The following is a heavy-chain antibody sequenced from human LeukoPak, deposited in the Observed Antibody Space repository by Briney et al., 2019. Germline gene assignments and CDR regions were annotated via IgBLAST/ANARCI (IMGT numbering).Heavy chain of an antibody. V-gene: IGHV4-34*01. D-gene: IGHD1-7*01. CDR2: INHSGST. Sequence: PSETLSLTCAVYGGSFSGYYWSWIRQPPGKGLEWIGEINHSGSTNYNPSLKSRVTISVDTSKNKFSLKLSYVTAADTAVYYCARAFRTTPHYYYYYYMDVWDKGTTVTVSS. CDR3: ARAFRTTPHYYYYYYMDV. CDR1: GGSFSGYY. J-gene: IGHJ6*03.